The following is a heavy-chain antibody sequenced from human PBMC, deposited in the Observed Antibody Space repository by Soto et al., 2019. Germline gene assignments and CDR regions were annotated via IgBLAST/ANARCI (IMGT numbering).Heavy chain of an antibody. V-gene: IGHV2-5*02. J-gene: IGHJ4*02. CDR3: ATTRSITYYGGGGDFDY. Sequence: QITLKESGPTLVKPTQTLTLTCSFSGFSLTNSGVGVGWIRQPPGKALEWLAFIYWDDEKHYRPSLQSRLTVTKDTAKDQGVPPMTNMDPVDTATYYCATTRSITYYGGGGDFDYWGQGTLVIVSS. CDR2: IYWDDEK. CDR1: GFSLTNSGVG. D-gene: IGHD3-10*01.